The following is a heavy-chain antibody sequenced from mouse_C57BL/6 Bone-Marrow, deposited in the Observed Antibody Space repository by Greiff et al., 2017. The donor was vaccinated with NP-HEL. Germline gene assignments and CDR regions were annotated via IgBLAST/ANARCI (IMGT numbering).Heavy chain of an antibody. J-gene: IGHJ4*01. Sequence: QVQLQQSGPGLVQPSQSLSITCTVSGFSLTSYGVHWVRQSPGKGLEWLGVIWRGGSTDYNAAFMSRLSITKDNSKSQVFFKMNSLQADDTAIYYCAKNRDGYYHYYAMDYWGQGTSVTVSS. CDR3: AKNRDGYYHYYAMDY. CDR2: IWRGGST. D-gene: IGHD2-3*01. V-gene: IGHV2-5*01. CDR1: GFSLTSYG.